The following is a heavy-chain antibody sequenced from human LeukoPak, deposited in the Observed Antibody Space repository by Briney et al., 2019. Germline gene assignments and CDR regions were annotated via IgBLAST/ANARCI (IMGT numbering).Heavy chain of an antibody. Sequence: PGGSLRLSCAASGFTLSNYATSWVRQAPGKGLEWVSAISASGTDTYYADSVKGRFTISRDTSKNTVYLQMNSLSDEDTAVYFCAKQSESGNYYPTGDDYWGQGTLVTVSS. CDR2: ISASGTDT. CDR3: AKQSESGNYYPTGDDY. J-gene: IGHJ4*02. CDR1: GFTLSNYA. D-gene: IGHD3-10*01. V-gene: IGHV3-23*01.